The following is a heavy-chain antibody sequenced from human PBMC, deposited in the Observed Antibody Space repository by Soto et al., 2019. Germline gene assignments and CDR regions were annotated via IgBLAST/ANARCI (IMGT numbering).Heavy chain of an antibody. CDR3: AAVSSRSKKYFDY. CDR1: GFTFTSSA. V-gene: IGHV1-58*01. Sequence: GASVKVSCKASGFTFTSSAVQWVRQARGQRLEWIGWIVVGSGNTNYAQKFQERVTITRDMSTSTAYMELSSLRSEDTAVYYCAAVSSRSKKYFDYWGQGTLVTVSS. D-gene: IGHD6-19*01. CDR2: IVVGSGNT. J-gene: IGHJ4*02.